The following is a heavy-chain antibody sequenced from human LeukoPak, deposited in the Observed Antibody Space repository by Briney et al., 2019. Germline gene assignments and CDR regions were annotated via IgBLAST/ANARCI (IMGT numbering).Heavy chain of an antibody. J-gene: IGHJ4*02. V-gene: IGHV3-33*01. CDR3: ASHHPQFRYFDY. CDR2: IWYDGSNK. Sequence: GGSLRLSCAASGFTFSSYGMHWVRQAPGKGLEWVAVIWYDGSNKYYADSVKGRFTISRDNSKNTLYLQMNSLRAEDTAVYYCASHHPQFRYFDYWGQGTLVTVSS. CDR1: GFTFSSYG.